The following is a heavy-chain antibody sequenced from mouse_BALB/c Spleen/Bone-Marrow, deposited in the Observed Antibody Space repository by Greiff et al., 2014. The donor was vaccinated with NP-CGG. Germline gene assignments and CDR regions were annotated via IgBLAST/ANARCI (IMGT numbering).Heavy chain of an antibody. D-gene: IGHD2-4*01. CDR1: GFSLTSYG. CDR3: ASPIDYDYPLLAY. CDR2: IWAGGST. J-gene: IGHJ3*01. Sequence: QVQLKESGPGLVAPSQSLSITCTVSGFSLTSYGVHWVRQPPGKGLEWLGVIWAGGSTNYNSALMARLSISKDNSKSQVFIKMNSLQTDDTAMYYCASPIDYDYPLLAYWGQGTLVTVSA. V-gene: IGHV2-9*02.